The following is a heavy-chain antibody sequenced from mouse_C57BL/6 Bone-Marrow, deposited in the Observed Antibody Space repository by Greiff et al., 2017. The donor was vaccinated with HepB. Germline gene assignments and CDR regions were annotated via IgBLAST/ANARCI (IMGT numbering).Heavy chain of an antibody. Sequence: EVKLVESGGGLVQPKGSLKLSCAASGFSFNTYAMNWVRQAPGKGLEWVARIRSKSNNYATYYADSVKDRFTISRDDSESMLYLQMNNLKTEDTAMYYCVRQGSYVAWFAYWGQGTLVTVSA. CDR3: VRQGSYVAWFAY. J-gene: IGHJ3*01. CDR1: GFSFNTYA. V-gene: IGHV10-1*01. CDR2: IRSKSNNYAT. D-gene: IGHD1-1*02.